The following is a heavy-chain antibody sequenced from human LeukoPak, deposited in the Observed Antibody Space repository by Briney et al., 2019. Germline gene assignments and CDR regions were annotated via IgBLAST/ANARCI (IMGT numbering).Heavy chain of an antibody. CDR2: ISRSSSAI. J-gene: IGHJ4*02. Sequence: GGSLRLSCAASGFTFSSYSMNWVRQAPGKGLEWVSYISRSSSAIYYADSVKGRFTISRDDGKNSLYLQMNSLRDGDTAVCFCARDSGTYSTQYWGQGTLVTVSS. V-gene: IGHV3-48*02. CDR3: ARDSGTYSTQY. CDR1: GFTFSSYS. D-gene: IGHD1-26*01.